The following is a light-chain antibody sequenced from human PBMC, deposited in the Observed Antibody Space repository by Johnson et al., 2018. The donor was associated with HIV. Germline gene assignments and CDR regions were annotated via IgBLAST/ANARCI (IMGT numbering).Light chain of an antibody. J-gene: IGLJ1*01. Sequence: QSVLTQPPSVSAAPGQKVTISCSGSSSNIGNNYVSWYQQPPGTAPKLLIYDNNKRPSGIPDRFSGSKSGTSATLGITGLQTGDEADYYCGTGDSRLSAGYDIGTRTRFTVL. CDR3: GTGDSRLSAGYD. V-gene: IGLV1-51*01. CDR2: DNN. CDR1: SSNIGNNY.